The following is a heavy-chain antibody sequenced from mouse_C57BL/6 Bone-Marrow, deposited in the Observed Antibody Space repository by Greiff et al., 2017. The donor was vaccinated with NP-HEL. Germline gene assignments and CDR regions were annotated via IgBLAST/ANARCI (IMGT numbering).Heavy chain of an antibody. CDR1: GFTFSDYG. J-gene: IGHJ2*01. CDR2: ISNLAYSI. CDR3: ARLTTVVPYYFDY. D-gene: IGHD1-1*01. V-gene: IGHV5-15*01. Sequence: VQLKQSGGGLVQPGGSLKLSCAASGFTFSDYGMAWVRQAPRKGPEWVAFISNLAYSIYYADTVTGRFTISRENAKNTLYLEMSSLRSEDTAMYYCARLTTVVPYYFDYWGQGTTLTVSS.